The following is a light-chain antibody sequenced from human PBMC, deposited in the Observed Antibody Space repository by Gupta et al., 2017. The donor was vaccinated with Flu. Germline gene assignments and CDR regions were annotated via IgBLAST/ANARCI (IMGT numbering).Light chain of an antibody. CDR3: QQYGVSPSV. CDR2: GAS. CDR1: QSVSSSY. Sequence: ERATLSCRASQSVSSSYLAWYQQRPGQAPRLLIYGASSRATGIPNRFSGSGSGTDFTLTISRLEPEDFAVYYCQQYGVSPSVFGGGTKVEIK. V-gene: IGKV3-20*01. J-gene: IGKJ4*01.